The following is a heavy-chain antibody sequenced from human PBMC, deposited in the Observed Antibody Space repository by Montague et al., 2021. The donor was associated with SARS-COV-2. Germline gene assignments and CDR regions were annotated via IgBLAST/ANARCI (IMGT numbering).Heavy chain of an antibody. CDR2: ISTRSTYT. D-gene: IGHD3-10*01. CDR1: GFTFSDCY. J-gene: IGHJ6*02. Sequence: SLRLSCSASGFTFSDCYMTWIRQAPGKGLEWLSYISTRSTYTNYXDSVKGRFTISRDDAKNSLYLQMNSLRAEDTAVYYCASFTMVRGAPGYGMDVWGQGTTVTASS. CDR3: ASFTMVRGAPGYGMDV. V-gene: IGHV3-11*03.